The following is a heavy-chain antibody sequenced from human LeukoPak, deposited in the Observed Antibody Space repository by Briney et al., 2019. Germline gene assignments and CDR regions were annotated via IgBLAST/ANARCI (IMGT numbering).Heavy chain of an antibody. V-gene: IGHV3-7*01. CDR1: GFTFSHYY. D-gene: IGHD2-2*03. Sequence: GGSLRLSCAASGFTFSHYYMSWVRQAPGKGLEWVANIKQDGSEQFYLDSVKGRFTISRDNAKNALYLQMYSLRVEDTAVYYCARDGGYCSSTSCLKYFQHWGQGTLVTVSS. CDR2: IKQDGSEQ. CDR3: ARDGGYCSSTSCLKYFQH. J-gene: IGHJ1*01.